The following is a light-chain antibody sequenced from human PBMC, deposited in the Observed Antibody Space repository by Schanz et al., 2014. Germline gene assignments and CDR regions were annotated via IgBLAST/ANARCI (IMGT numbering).Light chain of an antibody. Sequence: QSALTQPASVSGSLGQSVTISCTGPSSDFGGYQHVSWYQQRPGVAPKLIIFDVSDRPSGVSNRFSGSKSGNSASLTISGLQPEDEAVYYCSSHAISTTLDVVFGGGTKLTVL. J-gene: IGLJ2*01. CDR1: SSDFGGYQH. V-gene: IGLV2-14*01. CDR3: SSHAISTTLDVV. CDR2: DVS.